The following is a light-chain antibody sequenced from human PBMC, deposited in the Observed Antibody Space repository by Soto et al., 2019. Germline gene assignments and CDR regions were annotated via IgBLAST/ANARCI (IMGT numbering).Light chain of an antibody. Sequence: DIPMTQSPSTLSASVGERLTITCRASQRISSWVAWYQQNPGKPPKLLIYDASSLESGVPSRFSGSGSGTDFSLTITSRQPDESATYYCQQYHSYYPWTFGQGTKLDIK. J-gene: IGKJ1*01. CDR3: QQYHSYYPWT. CDR1: QRISSW. CDR2: DAS. V-gene: IGKV1-5*01.